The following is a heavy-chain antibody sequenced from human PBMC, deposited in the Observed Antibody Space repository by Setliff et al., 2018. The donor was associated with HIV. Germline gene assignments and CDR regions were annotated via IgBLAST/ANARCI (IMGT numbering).Heavy chain of an antibody. J-gene: IGHJ4*02. CDR1: GGSFSGYY. D-gene: IGHD3-10*01. CDR2: INHSGST. Sequence: SETLSLTCAVYGGSFSGYYWSWIRQPPGKGLEWIGEINHSGSTNYNPSLKSRVTISVDTSKNQFSLKLSSVTAADTAVYYCARLSRRGLDYWGQGTLVT. V-gene: IGHV4-34*01. CDR3: ARLSRRGLDY.